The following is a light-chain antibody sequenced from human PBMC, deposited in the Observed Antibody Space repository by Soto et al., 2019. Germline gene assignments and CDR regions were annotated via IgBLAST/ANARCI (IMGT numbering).Light chain of an antibody. CDR2: GNS. CDR1: SSNIGAGYD. Sequence: QSVLTQPPSVSGAPGQRVTISCTGSSSNIGAGYDVHWYQPLPGTAPKLLISGNSDRPSGVPDRFSGSKSGTSASLAITGLQAEDEADYYCQSYDSSLSGVVFGGGTKVTVL. CDR3: QSYDSSLSGVV. J-gene: IGLJ2*01. V-gene: IGLV1-40*01.